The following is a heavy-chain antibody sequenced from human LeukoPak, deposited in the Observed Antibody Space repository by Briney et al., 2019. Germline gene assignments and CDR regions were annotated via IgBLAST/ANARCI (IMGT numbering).Heavy chain of an antibody. CDR1: GFTFGTYA. CDR2: ISNSGGST. CDR3: ARDSLVGATTSYFDY. D-gene: IGHD1-26*01. V-gene: IGHV3-23*01. J-gene: IGHJ4*02. Sequence: GGSLRLSCAASGFTFGTYAMNWVRQAPGKGLEWVSIISNSGGSTKYADSVKGRFTISRDNSKNTLYLQMNSLRAEDTAVYYCARDSLVGATTSYFDYWGQGTLVTVSS.